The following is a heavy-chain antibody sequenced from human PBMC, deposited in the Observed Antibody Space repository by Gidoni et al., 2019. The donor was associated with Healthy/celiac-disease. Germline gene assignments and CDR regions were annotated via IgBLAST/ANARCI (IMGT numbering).Heavy chain of an antibody. J-gene: IGHJ4*02. V-gene: IGHV3-23*01. D-gene: IGHD2-8*01. CDR1: GFPFSSYA. CDR2: ISGSGGST. CDR3: AKDPLGYCTNGVCYPFDY. Sequence: EVQLLESGGGLVQPGGSLRLSCASSGFPFSSYAIGWVRQAPGKGREWVSAISGSGGSTYYADSVKGRFTISRDNSKNTLYLQMNSLRAEDTAVYYCAKDPLGYCTNGVCYPFDYWGQGTLVTVSS.